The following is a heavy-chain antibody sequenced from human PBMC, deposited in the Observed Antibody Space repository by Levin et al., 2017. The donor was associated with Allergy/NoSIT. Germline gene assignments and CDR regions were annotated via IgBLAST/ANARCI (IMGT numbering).Heavy chain of an antibody. D-gene: IGHD6-13*01. V-gene: IGHV3-23*01. CDR3: ARAGSASWYDY. CDR2: ISFGGGTT. J-gene: IGHJ4*02. CDR1: GFTLNSYT. Sequence: SGGSLRLSCVASGFTLNSYTMGWVRQAPGMGLEWVSDISFGGGTTYYAVSVKGRSTISRDTSKNTLYLQMNSLRVEDTAVYYCARAGSASWYDYWGQGTLVTVSS.